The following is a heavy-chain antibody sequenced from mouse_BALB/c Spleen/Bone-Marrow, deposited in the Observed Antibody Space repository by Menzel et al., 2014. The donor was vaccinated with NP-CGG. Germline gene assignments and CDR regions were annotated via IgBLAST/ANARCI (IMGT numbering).Heavy chain of an antibody. CDR3: VAYHRYEHYFDY. D-gene: IGHD2-14*01. J-gene: IGHJ2*01. V-gene: IGHV14-1*02. Sequence: EVQLQQSGAELVRPGALVKLSCKASGFNIKDYYMHWVKQRPEQGLEWIGWIDPENGNTIYDPKFQGKASITADTSSNTAYLQLSSLTSEDTAVYYCVAYHRYEHYFDYWGQGTTLTVSS. CDR2: IDPENGNT. CDR1: GFNIKDYY.